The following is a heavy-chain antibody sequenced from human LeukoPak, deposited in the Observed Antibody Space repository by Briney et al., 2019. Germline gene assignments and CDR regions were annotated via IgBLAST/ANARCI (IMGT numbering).Heavy chain of an antibody. CDR1: GYTFTSYG. CDR3: ARDAPYSSSWDEGDNWFDP. V-gene: IGHV1-18*01. J-gene: IGHJ5*02. CDR2: ISGHNGNT. Sequence: GASVKVSCKASGYTFTSYGISWVRQAPGQGLEWMGWISGHNGNTNYAQKLQGRVTMTTDTSTSTAYMELRSLRSDDTAVYYCARDAPYSSSWDEGDNWFDPWGQGTLVTVSS. D-gene: IGHD6-13*01.